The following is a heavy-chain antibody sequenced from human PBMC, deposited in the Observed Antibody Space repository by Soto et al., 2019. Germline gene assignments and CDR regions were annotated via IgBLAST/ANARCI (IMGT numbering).Heavy chain of an antibody. CDR3: AKDPIYTSGYHYGMDV. CDR2: ISGSGGST. CDR1: GFTFSSYA. V-gene: IGHV3-23*01. J-gene: IGHJ6*02. Sequence: SGGSLRLSCAASGFTFSSYAMSWVRQAPGKGLEWVSAISGSGGSTYYADSVKGRFTISRDNSKNTLYLQMNSLRAEDTAVYYCAKDPIYTSGYHYGMDVWGQGTTVTVSS. D-gene: IGHD3-22*01.